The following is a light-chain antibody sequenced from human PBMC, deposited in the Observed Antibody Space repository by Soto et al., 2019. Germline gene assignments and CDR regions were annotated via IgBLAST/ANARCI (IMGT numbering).Light chain of an antibody. CDR1: QSVRSSY. CDR3: EQYCSSPST. V-gene: IGKV3-20*01. CDR2: AAT. J-gene: IGKJ1*01. Sequence: EIVLTQSPGTLSLSPGERATLSCRASQSVRSSYLAWYQQNPGQPPRLLIYAATNRATGIPDRFSGSGSGTDFNLTISKLDTEDFAVYYCEQYCSSPSTFGQGTKVYIK.